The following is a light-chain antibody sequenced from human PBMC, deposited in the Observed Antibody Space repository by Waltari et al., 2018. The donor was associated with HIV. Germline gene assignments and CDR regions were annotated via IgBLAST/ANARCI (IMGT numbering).Light chain of an antibody. CDR3: QQRSDWQIT. J-gene: IGKJ5*01. Sequence: ENVLTQSPATLSLSPGERATLSCRASQSFSNYLAWYQQKPGQAPRLLIYDVSKRAIGIPYRISGSGSGTDFTLTNSSLEAEDFAVYYCQQRSDWQITFGQGTRLEIK. CDR1: QSFSNY. V-gene: IGKV3-11*01. CDR2: DVS.